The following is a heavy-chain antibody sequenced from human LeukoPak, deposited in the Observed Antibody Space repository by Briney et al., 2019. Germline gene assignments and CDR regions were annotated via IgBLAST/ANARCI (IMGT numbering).Heavy chain of an antibody. CDR2: INPSGGNT. CDR1: GYTFTSYY. Sequence: KPGASVKVSCKASGYTFTSYYMHWVRQAPGQGLEWMGIINPSGGNTGYAQKFQGRVTMTRNTSISTAYMELSSLRSEDTAVYYCARGLNHRFSGSKQFDYWGQGTLVTVSS. CDR3: ARGLNHRFSGSKQFDY. V-gene: IGHV1-46*01. D-gene: IGHD3-10*01. J-gene: IGHJ4*02.